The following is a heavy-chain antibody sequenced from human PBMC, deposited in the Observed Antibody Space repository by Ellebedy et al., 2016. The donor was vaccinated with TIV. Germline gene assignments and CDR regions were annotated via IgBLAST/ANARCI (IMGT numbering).Heavy chain of an antibody. J-gene: IGHJ4*02. D-gene: IGHD4-23*01. V-gene: IGHV3-7*01. Sequence: DSVRGRFTISRDNAKNSLYLQMSSLRAEDTAVYFCATSSDYDGLYYFDYWGQGTLVTVSS. CDR3: ATSSDYDGLYYFDY.